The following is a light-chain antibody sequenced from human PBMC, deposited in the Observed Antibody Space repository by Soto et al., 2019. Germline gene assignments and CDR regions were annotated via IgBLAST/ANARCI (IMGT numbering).Light chain of an antibody. CDR1: SSDFGGNNY. CDR3: GFDYV. CDR2: DVS. V-gene: IGLV2-14*03. Sequence: QSALTQPASVSGSPGQSITISCTGTSSDFGGNNYVSWYQQHPGKAPKLIIYDVSIRPSGVSNRLSGSKSGNTASLTISGLRAEDEADYFCGFDYVFGSGTKLTVL. J-gene: IGLJ1*01.